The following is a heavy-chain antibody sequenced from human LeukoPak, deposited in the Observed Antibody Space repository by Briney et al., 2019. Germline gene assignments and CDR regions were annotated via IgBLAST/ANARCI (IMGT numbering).Heavy chain of an antibody. V-gene: IGHV3-64D*06. CDR2: INTNGGST. D-gene: IGHD2-21*01. Sequence: EGSLRLSCSVSGFTFSSYAMHWVRQAPGKGLQFVSVINTNGGSTYYADSVKGRFTISRDNSQNTLYLQMSSLRVEDTAVYYCVTGVIVSGSYYFDFWGQGTLVTVYS. J-gene: IGHJ4*02. CDR1: GFTFSSYA. CDR3: VTGVIVSGSYYFDF.